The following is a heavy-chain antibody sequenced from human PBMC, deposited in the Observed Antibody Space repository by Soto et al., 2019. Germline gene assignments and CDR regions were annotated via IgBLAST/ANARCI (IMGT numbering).Heavy chain of an antibody. J-gene: IGHJ6*02. CDR3: ARDRKVALYVYSGMDV. Sequence: SVKVSCKASGGTFSSYAISWVRQAPGQGLEWMGGIIPIFGTANYAQKFQGRVTITADESTSTAYMELSSLRSEDTAVYYCARDRKVALYVYSGMDVWGQGTMVTVSS. CDR2: IIPIFGTA. CDR1: GGTFSSYA. V-gene: IGHV1-69*13. D-gene: IGHD3-16*01.